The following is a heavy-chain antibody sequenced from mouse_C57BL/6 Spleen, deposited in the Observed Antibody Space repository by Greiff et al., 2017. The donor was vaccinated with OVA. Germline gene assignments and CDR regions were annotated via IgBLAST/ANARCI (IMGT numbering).Heavy chain of an antibody. CDR2: LWRGGST. V-gene: IGHV2-5*01. Sequence: QVQLQQSGPGLVQPSQSLSITCTVSGFSLTSYGVHWVRQSPGKGLEWLGVLWRGGSTAYNAAFMSRLSITKDNSKSQVFFKMNRLQADDTAIYYGAKGNSGYDYAMDYWGQGTSVTVSS. D-gene: IGHD3-2*02. CDR3: AKGNSGYDYAMDY. J-gene: IGHJ4*01. CDR1: GFSLTSYG.